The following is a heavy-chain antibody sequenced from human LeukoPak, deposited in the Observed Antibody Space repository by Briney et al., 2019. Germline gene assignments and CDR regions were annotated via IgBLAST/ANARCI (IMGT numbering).Heavy chain of an antibody. CDR1: GFTFGDHA. Sequence: GGSLRLSCTASGFTFGDHAMSWFRQAPGKGLEWVGFIRSKAYGGTTEYAASVKGRFTISRDDSKSIAYLQMNSLKTDDTAVYHCTGSFGELTFFDYWGLGTLVTVSS. J-gene: IGHJ4*02. CDR3: TGSFGELTFFDY. CDR2: IRSKAYGGTT. V-gene: IGHV3-49*03. D-gene: IGHD3-10*01.